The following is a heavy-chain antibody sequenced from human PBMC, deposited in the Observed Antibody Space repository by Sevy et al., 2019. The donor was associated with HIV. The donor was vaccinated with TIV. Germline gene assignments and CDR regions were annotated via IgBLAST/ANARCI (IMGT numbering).Heavy chain of an antibody. V-gene: IGHV3-30-3*01. J-gene: IGHJ5*02. Sequence: GGSLRLSCEASGFTFTRYAFHWVRQAPGKGLEWVAVVSKEGTNKYYADSVKGRFTISRDNSRNTLYLQMQSLRADDTAVYYCVRALLKADNLWGQGTLVTVSS. CDR2: VSKEGTNK. CDR1: GFTFTRYA. CDR3: VRALLKADNL. D-gene: IGHD6-19*01.